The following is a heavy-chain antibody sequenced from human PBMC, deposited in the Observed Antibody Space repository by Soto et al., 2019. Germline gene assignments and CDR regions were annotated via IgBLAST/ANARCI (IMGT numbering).Heavy chain of an antibody. CDR1: GGTFSSYA. J-gene: IGHJ6*03. Sequence: ASVKVSCKASGGTFSSYAISWVRQAPGQGLEWMGGIIPIFGTANYAQKFQGRVTITADESTSTAYMELSSLRSEDTAVYYCARVRQLVGYFYYYMDVWGKGTTVTVS. D-gene: IGHD6-6*01. V-gene: IGHV1-69*13. CDR2: IIPIFGTA. CDR3: ARVRQLVGYFYYYMDV.